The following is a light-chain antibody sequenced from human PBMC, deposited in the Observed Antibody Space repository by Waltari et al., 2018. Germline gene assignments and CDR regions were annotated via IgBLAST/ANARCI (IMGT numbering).Light chain of an antibody. CDR1: QTVTGSY. J-gene: IGKJ1*01. CDR3: QDSAM. V-gene: IGKV3-20*01. Sequence: EIVLTQSPGTLSLSPGERATLSCRASQTVTGSYLAWYQQKPGQAPRLLIYGASIRATGIPDRCSGSGSGTDFTLTISRLEPEDFAVYYCQDSAMFGQGTKVEIK. CDR2: GAS.